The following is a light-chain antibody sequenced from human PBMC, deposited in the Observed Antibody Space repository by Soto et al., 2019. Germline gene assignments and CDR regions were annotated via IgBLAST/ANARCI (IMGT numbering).Light chain of an antibody. CDR3: QQYYSSPFS. CDR1: RSLLSSSNNKNF. CDR2: WAS. V-gene: IGKV4-1*01. J-gene: IGKJ3*01. Sequence: DIVMTQSPDSLAQSLGERATINCKSSRSLLSSSNNKNFLAWYQQKPGLPPRLLIYWASTRESGVPDRFSGSGSGTSFTLTISSLQAEDVAVYYCQQYYSSPFSFGPGTKVNIK.